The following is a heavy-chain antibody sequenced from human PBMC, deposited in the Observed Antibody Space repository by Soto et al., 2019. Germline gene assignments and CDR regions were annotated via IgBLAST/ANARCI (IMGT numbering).Heavy chain of an antibody. D-gene: IGHD2-15*01. J-gene: IGHJ5*02. V-gene: IGHV3-30*03. Sequence: QVRLVEAGGGVVQPGKSLRLSCAASGFIFRNHAMHWVRQAPGRGLEWVAVISFDENDKFYADSVRGRFAISRDNSNNPLYLELNSLKPEDTAVYHCVRDDADCSGGDCYFFAPSSFDPWGQGTHVIVSS. CDR3: VRDDADCSGGDCYFFAPSSFDP. CDR1: GFIFRNHA. CDR2: ISFDENDK.